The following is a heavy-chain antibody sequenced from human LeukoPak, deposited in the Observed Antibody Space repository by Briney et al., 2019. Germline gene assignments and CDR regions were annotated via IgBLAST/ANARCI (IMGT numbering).Heavy chain of an antibody. J-gene: IGHJ5*02. CDR2: IYYSGST. CDR1: GGSISSSSYY. CDR3: ARQVVAVAGEFDP. V-gene: IGHV4-39*01. D-gene: IGHD6-19*01. Sequence: SETLSLTCTVSGGSISSSSYYWGWIRQPPGKGLEWIGSIYYSGSTYYNPSLKGRVTISVDTSKNQFSLKLSSVTAADTAVYYCARQVVAVAGEFDPWGQGTLVTVSS.